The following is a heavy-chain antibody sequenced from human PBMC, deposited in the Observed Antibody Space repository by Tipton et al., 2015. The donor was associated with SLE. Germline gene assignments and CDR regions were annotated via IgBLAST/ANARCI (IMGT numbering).Heavy chain of an antibody. CDR3: ARDPGGGVSYFDY. V-gene: IGHV4-34*01. CDR2: INHSGST. J-gene: IGHJ4*02. D-gene: IGHD3-16*01. Sequence: TLSLTCAVYGGSFSGYYWSWIRQPPGKGLEWIGEINHSGSTNYNPSLKSRVSISLDMFKNQFSLKVTSVTAADTAVYYCARDPGGGVSYFDYWGRGVLVTVSS. CDR1: GGSFSGYY.